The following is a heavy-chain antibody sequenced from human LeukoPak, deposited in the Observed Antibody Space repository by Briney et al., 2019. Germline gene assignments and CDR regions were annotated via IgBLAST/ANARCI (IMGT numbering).Heavy chain of an antibody. J-gene: IGHJ6*03. CDR3: TTDIVAAAGLSYYYYMDV. Sequence: GGSLRLSCAASGFTFSSYAMHWVRQAPGKGLEWVAVISYDGSNKYYADSVKGRFTISRDNSKNTLYLQMNSLKTEDTAVYYCTTDIVAAAGLSYYYYMDVWGKGTTVTVSS. V-gene: IGHV3-30*04. CDR1: GFTFSSYA. CDR2: ISYDGSNK. D-gene: IGHD6-13*01.